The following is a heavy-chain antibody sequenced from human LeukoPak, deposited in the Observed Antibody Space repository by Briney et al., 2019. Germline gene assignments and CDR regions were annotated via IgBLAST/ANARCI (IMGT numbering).Heavy chain of an antibody. V-gene: IGHV3-48*03. D-gene: IGHD6-13*01. Sequence: GGSLRLSCAASGFTFSSYEMNWVRQAPGKGLEWVSYVSSGSSTIYYADSVKGRFTISRDNAKNSLYLQMNSLRVEDTAVYYCARAGAAAADWYFDLWGRGTLVTVSS. J-gene: IGHJ2*01. CDR2: VSSGSSTI. CDR3: ARAGAAAADWYFDL. CDR1: GFTFSSYE.